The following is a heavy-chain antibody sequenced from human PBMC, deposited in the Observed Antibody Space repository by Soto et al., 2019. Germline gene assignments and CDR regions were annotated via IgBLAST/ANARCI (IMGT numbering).Heavy chain of an antibody. CDR2: INPSGGST. CDR1: GYTFTSYY. D-gene: IGHD3-3*01. CDR3: ARSGSYYDFWSGYYGY. V-gene: IGHV1-46*01. J-gene: IGHJ4*02. Sequence: GDSVKVSCKASGYTFTSYYMHWVRQAPGQGLEWMGIINPSGGSTSYAQKFQGRVTMTRDTSTSTVYMELSSLRSEDTAVYYCARSGSYYDFWSGYYGYWGQGTLVTVSS.